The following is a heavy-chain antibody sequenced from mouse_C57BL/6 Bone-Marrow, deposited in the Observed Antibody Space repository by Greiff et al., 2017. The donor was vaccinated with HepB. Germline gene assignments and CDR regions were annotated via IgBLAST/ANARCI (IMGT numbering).Heavy chain of an antibody. CDR2: IDPSDSYT. CDR3: ARYYYGSSYVWYFDV. J-gene: IGHJ1*03. CDR1: GYTFTSYW. D-gene: IGHD1-1*01. Sequence: QVQLQQPGAELVMPGASVKLSCKASGYTFTSYWMHWVKQRPGQGLEWIGEIDPSDSYTNYNQKFKGKSTLTVDKSSSTAYMQLSRLTSEDSAVYYCARYYYGSSYVWYFDVWGTGTTVTVSS. V-gene: IGHV1-69*01.